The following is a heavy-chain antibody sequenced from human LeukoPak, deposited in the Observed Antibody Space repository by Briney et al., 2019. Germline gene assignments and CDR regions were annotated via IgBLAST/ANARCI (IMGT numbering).Heavy chain of an antibody. J-gene: IGHJ4*02. D-gene: IGHD5-24*01. Sequence: ASVKVSCKASGYTFKNYDINWVRQATGQGLEWMGWMNPNSGNTGFAQKFQDRVSMTRDSSINTAYMELTSLRSGDTAVYYCARATPGGLHGYSFDYWGQGTVVTVYS. CDR1: GYTFKNYD. V-gene: IGHV1-8*02. CDR2: MNPNSGNT. CDR3: ARATPGGLHGYSFDY.